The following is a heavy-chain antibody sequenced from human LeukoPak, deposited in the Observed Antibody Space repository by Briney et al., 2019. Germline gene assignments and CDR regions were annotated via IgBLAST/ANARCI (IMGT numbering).Heavy chain of an antibody. V-gene: IGHV3-20*04. CDR1: GFTFDDYG. Sequence: GGSLRLSCAASGFTFDDYGMSWVRQAPGKGLEWVSGINWNGGSTVYADSVKGRFTISRDNAKNSLYLQMHSLRAEDTALYYCARARTYYYDSSGYYYFDYWGQGTLVTVSS. CDR2: INWNGGST. CDR3: ARARTYYYDSSGYYYFDY. D-gene: IGHD3-22*01. J-gene: IGHJ4*02.